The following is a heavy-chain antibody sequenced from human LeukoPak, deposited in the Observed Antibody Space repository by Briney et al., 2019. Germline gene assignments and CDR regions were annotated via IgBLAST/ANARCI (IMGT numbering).Heavy chain of an antibody. CDR1: GGSISSYY. D-gene: IGHD1-26*01. Sequence: ETLSLTCTVSGGSISSYYWSWVRQAPGKGLEWVSGINWNGGSTGYADSVKGRFTISRDNAKNSLYLQMNSLRAEDTALYYCARVSGSYFGYWGQGTLVTVSS. V-gene: IGHV3-20*04. CDR2: INWNGGST. J-gene: IGHJ4*02. CDR3: ARVSGSYFGY.